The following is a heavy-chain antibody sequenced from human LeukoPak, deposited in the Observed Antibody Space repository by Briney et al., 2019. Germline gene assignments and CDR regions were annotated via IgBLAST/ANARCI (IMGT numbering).Heavy chain of an antibody. CDR1: GYTFTSYD. CDR2: MNPNSGNT. D-gene: IGHD3-9*01. Sequence: ASVKVSCKASGYTFTSYDINWVRQATGQGLEWMGWMNPNSGNTGYAQKFQGRVTMTRNTSISTAYMELSSLRSEDTAVYYCARGPLYFYLGDFYHYYIDVWGKGATVNASS. J-gene: IGHJ6*03. V-gene: IGHV1-8*01. CDR3: ARGPLYFYLGDFYHYYIDV.